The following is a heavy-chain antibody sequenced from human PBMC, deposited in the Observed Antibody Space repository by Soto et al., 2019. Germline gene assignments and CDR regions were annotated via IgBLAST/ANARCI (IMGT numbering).Heavy chain of an antibody. D-gene: IGHD3-22*01. V-gene: IGHV3-7*01. Sequence: GGSLRLSCAASGFPFSSYWMSLVRQAPGKGLEWVATIKEDGSEKFHVDSVKGRFTISRDNAKKSLYLQVNSLGAEDTAVYYCARGGRGKYSHEYWGQGPVVTVSS. CDR2: IKEDGSEK. CDR3: ARGGRGKYSHEY. J-gene: IGHJ4*02. CDR1: GFPFSSYW.